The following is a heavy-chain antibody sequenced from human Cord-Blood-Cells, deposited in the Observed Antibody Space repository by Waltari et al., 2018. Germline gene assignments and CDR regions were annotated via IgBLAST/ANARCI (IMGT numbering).Heavy chain of an antibody. V-gene: IGHV4-39*01. CDR1: GGPVTSRGYC. CDR3: ARRGYSYGYFDY. Sequence: QMQLQESGPGLVARSAAVSLNCPVLGGPVTSRGYCWGRTRQPPGKGLEWIGSIYYSGSTYYNPSLKSRVTISVDTSKNQFSLKLSSVTAADTAVYYCARRGYSYGYFDYWGQGTLVTVSS. J-gene: IGHJ4*02. CDR2: IYYSGST. D-gene: IGHD5-18*01.